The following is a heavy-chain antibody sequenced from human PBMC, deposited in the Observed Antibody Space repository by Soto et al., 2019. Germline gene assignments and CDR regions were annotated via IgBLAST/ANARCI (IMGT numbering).Heavy chain of an antibody. V-gene: IGHV1-18*01. D-gene: IGHD5-12*01. Sequence: ASVKVSCKASGYTFTSYGISWVRQSHGQGLEWMGWISAYNGNTNYAQKLQGRVTMTTDTSTSTAYMELRSLRSDDTAVYYCARVQAGYSGHDYVGYWGQGTLVTVSS. J-gene: IGHJ4*02. CDR2: ISAYNGNT. CDR1: GYTFTSYG. CDR3: ARVQAGYSGHDYVGY.